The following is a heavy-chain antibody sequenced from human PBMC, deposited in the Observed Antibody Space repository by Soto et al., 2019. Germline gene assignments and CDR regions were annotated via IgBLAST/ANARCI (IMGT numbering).Heavy chain of an antibody. J-gene: IGHJ4*02. CDR3: AHRRPYSNSPEYFFDY. V-gene: IGHV2-5*02. Sequence: QITLKESGPTLVKPTQTLTLTCTFSGFSLSTSGVDVGWIRQPPGKALEWLALIYWDADKRHSPSLKSRLTITKGTSNNQVGLTMTNMDPLATATYYCAHRRPYSNSPEYFFDYWGQGTLVTVSS. D-gene: IGHD6-6*01. CDR1: GFSLSTSGVD. CDR2: IYWDADK.